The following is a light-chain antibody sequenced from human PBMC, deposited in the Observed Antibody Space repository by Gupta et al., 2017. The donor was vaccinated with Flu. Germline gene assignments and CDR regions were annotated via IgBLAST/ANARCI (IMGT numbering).Light chain of an antibody. J-gene: IGKJ4*01. CDR1: QSISRY. Sequence: DIQMTQSPSSLSASVGDRVTITCRASQSISRYLNWYQQKPGKAPKLLIYSASSWLSGVPSRFSGSGDGKNVTLTISRRQQEEFATYYCHQSDSNTPVTFGGGTKVEIK. CDR2: SAS. V-gene: IGKV1-39*01. CDR3: HQSDSNTPVT.